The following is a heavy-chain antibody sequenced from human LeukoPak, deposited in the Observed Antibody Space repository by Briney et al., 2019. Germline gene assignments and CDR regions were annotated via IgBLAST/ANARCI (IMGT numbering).Heavy chain of an antibody. CDR2: IYYGGSN. J-gene: IGHJ4*02. D-gene: IGHD6-19*01. V-gene: IGHV4-39*01. CDR1: GGSISSSSYY. CDR3: ARLGYTSGLDY. Sequence: PSETLSLTCTVSGGSISSSSYYWGWVRQPPGKGLGWLGSIYYGGSNYYNPSLKSRVTISVDTSKNQFSLRLSSLTAADTAVYYCARLGYTSGLDYWGRGTLVTVSS.